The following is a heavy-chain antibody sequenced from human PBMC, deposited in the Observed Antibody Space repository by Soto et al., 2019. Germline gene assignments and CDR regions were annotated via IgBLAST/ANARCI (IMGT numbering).Heavy chain of an antibody. Sequence: GESLKISCAASGFTFSTYAMSWVRQAPGKGLEWVSAISGSGGRTYYADSVKGRFTISRDNSKNTLHLQLNSLRAEDAAVYYCAKGTNLGYCSSTSCQPLDVWGQGATVTVSS. J-gene: IGHJ6*02. D-gene: IGHD2-2*01. CDR1: GFTFSTYA. CDR2: ISGSGGRT. CDR3: AKGTNLGYCSSTSCQPLDV. V-gene: IGHV3-23*01.